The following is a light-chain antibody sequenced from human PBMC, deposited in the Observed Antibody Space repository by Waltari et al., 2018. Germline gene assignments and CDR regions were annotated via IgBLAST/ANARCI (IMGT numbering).Light chain of an antibody. V-gene: IGLV1-51*01. Sequence: QSVLTQPPSVSAAPGQKVTISCSGRSSNIGNYYVSWYHQLPGAAPKLLIYYKNKRPSGIPDRFSASKSGTSATLDITGLQIGDEADYYCATWDNSLTAVVFGGGTKLTVL. CDR3: ATWDNSLTAVV. CDR1: SSNIGNYY. J-gene: IGLJ2*01. CDR2: YKN.